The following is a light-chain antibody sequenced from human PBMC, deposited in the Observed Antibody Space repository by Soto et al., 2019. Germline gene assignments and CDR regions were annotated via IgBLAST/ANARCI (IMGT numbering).Light chain of an antibody. V-gene: IGLV2-14*01. CDR1: SSDVGGYNH. CDR3: SSYASSSTSVV. J-gene: IGLJ2*01. CDR2: DAT. Sequence: QSALTQPASVSGSPGQSITISCTGTSSDVGGYNHVSWYQQHPGKAPKLMIYDATHRSSGISDRFSGSKSGNTASLTISGLQAEDEADYYCSSYASSSTSVVFGGGTKLTVL.